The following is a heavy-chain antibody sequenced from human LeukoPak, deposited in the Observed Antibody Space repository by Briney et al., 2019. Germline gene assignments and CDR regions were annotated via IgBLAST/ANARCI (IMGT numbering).Heavy chain of an antibody. CDR1: GFTFSDYY. V-gene: IGHV3-11*04. CDR2: ISSSGSTI. CDR3: SHYGDSFEDDASDI. D-gene: IGHD4-17*01. J-gene: IGHJ3*02. Sequence: GGSLRLSCAASGFTFSDYYMSWIRQAPGKGLEWVSYISSSGSTIYYADSVKGRFTISRGNAKNSLYLQMNSLRAEDTAVYYCSHYGDSFEDDASDIWGQGTMVTVSS.